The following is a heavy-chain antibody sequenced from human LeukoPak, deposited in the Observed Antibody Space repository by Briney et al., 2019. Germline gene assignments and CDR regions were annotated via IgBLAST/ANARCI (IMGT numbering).Heavy chain of an antibody. D-gene: IGHD2-21*01. CDR2: INHSGST. Sequence: SETLSLTCAVYGGSFSGYYWSWIRQPPGKGLEWIGEINHSGSTNYNPSLKSRVTISVDTSKNQFSLKLCSVTAADTAVYYCARGDWVYWGQGTLVTVSS. J-gene: IGHJ4*02. CDR3: ARGDWVY. V-gene: IGHV4-34*01. CDR1: GGSFSGYY.